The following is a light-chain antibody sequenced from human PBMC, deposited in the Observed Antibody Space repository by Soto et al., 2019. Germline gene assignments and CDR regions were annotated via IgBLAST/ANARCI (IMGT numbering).Light chain of an antibody. V-gene: IGLV2-14*01. CDR2: EVT. CDR1: GSDVGGYDY. CDR3: SSYTRSSTYG. J-gene: IGLJ1*01. Sequence: QSVLTQPASVSGSPGQSITISCTGTGSDVGGYDYVSWYQHHPGKAPKVMIYEVTNRPSGVSNRFSGSKSGNTASLTISGLLAEDEADYYCSSYTRSSTYGFGTGTKVTVL.